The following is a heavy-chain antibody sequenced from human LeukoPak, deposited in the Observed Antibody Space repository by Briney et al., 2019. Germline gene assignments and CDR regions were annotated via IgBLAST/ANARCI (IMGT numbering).Heavy chain of an antibody. CDR2: IKSKTDGGTT. J-gene: IGHJ4*02. V-gene: IGHV3-15*01. D-gene: IGHD3-22*01. Sequence: GGSLILSFAASGFTFSNAWMSWVRQAPGKGLEWVGRIKSKTDGGTTDYAAPVKGRFTISRDDSKNTLYLQMNSLKTEDTAVYFCTTDDYYDSSGYRPGFDSWGQGTLVTVSS. CDR3: TTDDYYDSSGYRPGFDS. CDR1: GFTFSNAW.